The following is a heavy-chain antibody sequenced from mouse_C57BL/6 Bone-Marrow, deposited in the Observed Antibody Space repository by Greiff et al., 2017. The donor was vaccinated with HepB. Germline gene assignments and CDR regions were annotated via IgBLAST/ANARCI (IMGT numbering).Heavy chain of an antibody. CDR3: ARRASSWYFDV. CDR2: IYPRSGNT. Sequence: QVQLQQSGAELARPGASVKLSCKASGNTFTSYGISWVKQRTGQGLEWIGEIYPRSGNTYYNEKFKGKATLTADKSSSTAYMELRSLTSEDSAVYFCARRASSWYFDVWGTGTTVTVSS. V-gene: IGHV1-81*01. J-gene: IGHJ1*03. D-gene: IGHD3-1*01. CDR1: GNTFTSYG.